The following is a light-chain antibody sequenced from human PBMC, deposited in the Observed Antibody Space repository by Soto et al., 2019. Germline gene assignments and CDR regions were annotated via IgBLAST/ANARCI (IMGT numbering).Light chain of an antibody. CDR3: SSYTSSTSYV. CDR1: SSDVGGYDY. J-gene: IGLJ1*01. CDR2: DVT. V-gene: IGLV2-14*01. Sequence: QSVLTQPASVSGSPGQSITISCTGTSSDVGGYDYVSWYQQHPGKAPKLMIYDVTNRPSGVSNRFSGSKSGNTAPLTISGLQAEDEASYYCSSYTSSTSYVFGTGTKVTVL.